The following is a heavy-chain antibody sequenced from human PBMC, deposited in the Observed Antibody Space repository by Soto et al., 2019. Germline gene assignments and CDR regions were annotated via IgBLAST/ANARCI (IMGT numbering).Heavy chain of an antibody. CDR1: EYTFTSYA. CDR2: INAGNGNT. D-gene: IGHD2-21*02. V-gene: IGHV1-3*01. J-gene: IGHJ6*02. Sequence: ASVKVSCKASEYTFTSYAMHWVRQAPGQRLEWMGWINAGNGNTKYSQKFQGRVTITRDTSASTAYMELSSLRSEDTAVYYCARAPHIVVVTAQDPYYYYGMDVWGQGTTVTV. CDR3: ARAPHIVVVTAQDPYYYYGMDV.